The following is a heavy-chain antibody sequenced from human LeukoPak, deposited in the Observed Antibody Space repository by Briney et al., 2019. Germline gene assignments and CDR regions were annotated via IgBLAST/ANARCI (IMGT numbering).Heavy chain of an antibody. Sequence: SVKVSCKASGGTFSSYAISWVRQAPGQGLEWMGRIIPILGIAKYAQKFQGRVTITADKSTSTAYMELSSLRSEDTAVYYCARDLRPFSGGSYFDYWGQGTLVTVSS. D-gene: IGHD3-16*01. J-gene: IGHJ4*02. CDR1: GGTFSSYA. CDR3: ARDLRPFSGGSYFDY. V-gene: IGHV1-69*04. CDR2: IIPILGIA.